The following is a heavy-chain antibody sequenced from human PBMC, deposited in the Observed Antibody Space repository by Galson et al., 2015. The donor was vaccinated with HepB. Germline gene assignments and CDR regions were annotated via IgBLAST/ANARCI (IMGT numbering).Heavy chain of an antibody. Sequence: SLRLSCAASGFTFSGPVVHWVRQAYGKGLEWVGRIRTKANNYATAYAASMKGRFTTSRDDSKNTAYLQMNSLKIEDTAVYYCTSSSGYSYGYGFFDYGMDVWGQGTTVTVSS. CDR2: IRTKANNYAT. CDR1: GFTFSGPV. V-gene: IGHV3-73*01. D-gene: IGHD5-18*01. CDR3: TSSSGYSYGYGFFDYGMDV. J-gene: IGHJ6*02.